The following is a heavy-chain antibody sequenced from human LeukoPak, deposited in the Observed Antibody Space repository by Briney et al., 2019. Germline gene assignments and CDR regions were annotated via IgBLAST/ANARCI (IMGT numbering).Heavy chain of an antibody. V-gene: IGHV1-69*05. D-gene: IGHD3-22*01. Sequence: GSSVKVSCKASGGTFSSYAISWVRQAPGQGLEWMGGIILIFGTANYAQRFQGRVTITTDESTSTAYMELSSLRSEDTAVYYCAGERTDTMIVVVTFDYWGQGTLVTVSS. J-gene: IGHJ4*02. CDR3: AGERTDTMIVVVTFDY. CDR2: IILIFGTA. CDR1: GGTFSSYA.